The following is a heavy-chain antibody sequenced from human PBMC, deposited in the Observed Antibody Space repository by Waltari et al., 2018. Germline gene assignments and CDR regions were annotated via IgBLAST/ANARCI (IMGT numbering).Heavy chain of an antibody. CDR1: GFRFSNYW. CDR2: IGNDGTSI. J-gene: IGHJ6*02. D-gene: IGHD3-10*01. V-gene: IGHV3-74*01. Sequence: EERLLESGGGLVQPGDSLRLSCAGSGFRFSNYWMNWVRQAPGKGLGWVDRIGNDGTSISYADSVKGRLTIARDNAKNTVYLQMKRLRVEDTAVYYCARLAPRTYRSPVPGRHYYYGMDVWGQGTTVTVSS. CDR3: ARLAPRTYRSPVPGRHYYYGMDV.